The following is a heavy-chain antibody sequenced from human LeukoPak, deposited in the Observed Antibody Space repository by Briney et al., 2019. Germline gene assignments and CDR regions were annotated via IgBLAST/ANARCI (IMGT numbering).Heavy chain of an antibody. CDR1: GFTYSTAW. CDR3: TTEDF. V-gene: IGHV3-15*01. J-gene: IGHJ3*01. Sequence: PGGSLRLSCVGSGFTYSTAWMIWVRQAPGKGLEWVGRVKTNAEGGTIDYAAPVKGRFTITRDDSRNTVHLQMNSLKIEDTAVYYRTTEDFWGQGTLVTVSS. CDR2: VKTNAEGGTI. D-gene: IGHD3/OR15-3a*01.